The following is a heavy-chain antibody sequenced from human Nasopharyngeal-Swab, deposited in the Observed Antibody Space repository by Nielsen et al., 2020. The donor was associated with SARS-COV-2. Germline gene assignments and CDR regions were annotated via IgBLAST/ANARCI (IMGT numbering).Heavy chain of an antibody. Sequence: SVKVSCKASGGTFISYAISWVRQAPGQGLEWMGGIIPIFGTANYAQKFQGRVTITADESTSTAYMELSSLRSEDTAVYYCARWGELPNDAFDIWGQGTMVTVSS. V-gene: IGHV1-69*13. D-gene: IGHD1-26*01. J-gene: IGHJ3*02. CDR1: GGTFISYA. CDR3: ARWGELPNDAFDI. CDR2: IIPIFGTA.